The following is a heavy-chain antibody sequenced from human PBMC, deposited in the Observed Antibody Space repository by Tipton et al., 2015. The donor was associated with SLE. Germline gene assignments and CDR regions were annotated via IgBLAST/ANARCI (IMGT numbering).Heavy chain of an antibody. CDR3: ARVIAAQFFDY. J-gene: IGHJ4*02. CDR1: GYSISSGYY. V-gene: IGHV4-38-2*02. Sequence: TLSLTCTVSGYSISSGYYWGWIRQPPGKGLEWIGSIYYSGSTYYNPSLKSRVTISVDTSKNQFSLKLSSVTAADTAVYYCARVIAAQFFDYWGQGTLVTVSS. D-gene: IGHD6-13*01. CDR2: IYYSGST.